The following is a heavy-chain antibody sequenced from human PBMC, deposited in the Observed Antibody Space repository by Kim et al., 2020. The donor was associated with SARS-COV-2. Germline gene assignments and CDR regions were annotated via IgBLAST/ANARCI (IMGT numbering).Heavy chain of an antibody. CDR1: GGSFSGYY. V-gene: IGHV4-34*01. CDR2: INHSGST. J-gene: IGHJ6*02. D-gene: IGHD2-2*01. CDR3: ARGRGYCSSTSCYYYYGMDV. Sequence: SETLSLTCAVYGGSFSGYYWSWIRQPPGKGLEWIGEINHSGSTNYNPSLKSRVTISVDTSKNQFSLKLSSVTAADTAVYYCARGRGYCSSTSCYYYYGMDVWGQGTTVTVSS.